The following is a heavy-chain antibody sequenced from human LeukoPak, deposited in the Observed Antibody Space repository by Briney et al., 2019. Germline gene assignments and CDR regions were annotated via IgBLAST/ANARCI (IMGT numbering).Heavy chain of an antibody. Sequence: SETLSLTWAVYGGSFSGYYWSWIRQPPGKGLEWIGEINHSGSTNYNPSLKSRVTISVDTSKNQFSLKLSSVTAADTAVYYCARPQGYCTNGVCYTPGGDYYYWGQGTLVTVSS. CDR2: INHSGST. D-gene: IGHD2-8*01. J-gene: IGHJ4*02. CDR1: GGSFSGYY. CDR3: ARPQGYCTNGVCYTPGGDYYY. V-gene: IGHV4-34*01.